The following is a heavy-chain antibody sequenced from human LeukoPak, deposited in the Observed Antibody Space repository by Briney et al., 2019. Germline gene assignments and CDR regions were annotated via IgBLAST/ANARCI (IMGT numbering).Heavy chain of an antibody. J-gene: IGHJ4*02. Sequence: PSETLSLTCAVSGGSISSGGYSWSWIRQPPGKGLEWIGYIYYSGSTYYNPSLKSRVTISVDTSKNQFSLKLSSVTAADTAVYYCARLPQRGIAVADNFDYWGQGTLVTVSS. CDR1: GGSISSGGYS. CDR3: ARLPQRGIAVADNFDY. CDR2: IYYSGST. D-gene: IGHD6-19*01. V-gene: IGHV4-30-4*07.